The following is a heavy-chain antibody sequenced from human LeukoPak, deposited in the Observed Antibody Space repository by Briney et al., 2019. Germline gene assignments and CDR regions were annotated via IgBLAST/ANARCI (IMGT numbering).Heavy chain of an antibody. CDR3: ARVISGILTGYSLDV. CDR1: GYTFTGYY. CDR2: INPKSGGT. V-gene: IGHV1-2*02. D-gene: IGHD3-9*01. Sequence: ASVNVSCQASGYTFTGYYMHWVRQAPGQGLEWMGWINPKSGGTNYAQKFQGRVTMTRDTSISTAYMELSRLRSDDTAVYYCARVISGILTGYSLDVWGQGTTVTVSS. J-gene: IGHJ6*02.